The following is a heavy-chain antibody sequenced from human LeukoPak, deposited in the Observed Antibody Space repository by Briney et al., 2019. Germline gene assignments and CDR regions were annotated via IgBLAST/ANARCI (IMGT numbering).Heavy chain of an antibody. CDR1: VYTFTSYG. CDR3: ARGIVITIFGVVTPYYFDY. D-gene: IGHD3-3*01. V-gene: IGHV1-18*01. CDR2: ISAYNSNT. J-gene: IGHJ4*02. Sequence: GASVTVSPTGSVYTFTSYGISWVRQAPGQGGERMGWISAYNSNTNYAQKFHGRFTMTTDTSTSTAYMELRSLRSDDTAVYYCARGIVITIFGVVTPYYFDYWGQGTLVTVPS.